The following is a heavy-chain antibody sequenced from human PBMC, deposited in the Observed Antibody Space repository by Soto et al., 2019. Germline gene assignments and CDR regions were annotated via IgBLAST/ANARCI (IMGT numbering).Heavy chain of an antibody. J-gene: IGHJ5*02. Sequence: QVQLQESGPGLVKPSQTLSLTCTVSGGSISSGDYYWSWIRQSPGKGLEWIGYIYYSGSTYYNPSLKSRVTISVDTSKNQFSLKLSSVTAADTAVYYCARGGREYGSSWYLARFDPWGQGTLVTVSS. CDR1: GGSISSGDYY. V-gene: IGHV4-30-4*01. CDR3: ARGGREYGSSWYLARFDP. CDR2: IYYSGST. D-gene: IGHD6-13*01.